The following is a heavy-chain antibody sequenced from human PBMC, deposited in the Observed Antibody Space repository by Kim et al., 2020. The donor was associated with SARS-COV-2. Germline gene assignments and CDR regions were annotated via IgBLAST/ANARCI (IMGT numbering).Heavy chain of an antibody. CDR1: GFTFSNAW. CDR2: IKSKTDGGTT. Sequence: GGSLRLSCAASGFTFSNAWMSWVRQAPGKGLEWVGRIKSKTDGGTTDYAAPVKGRFTISRDDSKNTLYLQMNSLKTEDTAVYYCTIANKYYDILTGYYNVEYYFDYWGQGTLVTVSS. D-gene: IGHD3-9*01. J-gene: IGHJ4*02. CDR3: TIANKYYDILTGYYNVEYYFDY. V-gene: IGHV3-15*01.